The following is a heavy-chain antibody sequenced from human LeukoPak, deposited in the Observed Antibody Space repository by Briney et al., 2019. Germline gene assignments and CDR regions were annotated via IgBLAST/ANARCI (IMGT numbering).Heavy chain of an antibody. J-gene: IGHJ4*02. Sequence: ASVKVSCKASGYTFRSYGISWVRKAPGQGLEWMGWISGYNGYTHYAQKVQGRVTMTTDTSTSTVYMELRSLRSDDTAVYYCARASYSYDINGWVPFDYWGQGTLVTVSS. V-gene: IGHV1-18*01. CDR1: GYTFRSYG. CDR2: ISGYNGYT. CDR3: ARASYSYDINGWVPFDY. D-gene: IGHD3-22*01.